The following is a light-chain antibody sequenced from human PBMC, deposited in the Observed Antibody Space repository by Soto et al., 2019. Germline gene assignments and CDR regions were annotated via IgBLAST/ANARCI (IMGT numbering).Light chain of an antibody. Sequence: EIVLTQSPATLSLSPGERATLSCRASQSVSSSLAWYQQKPGQTPRLLIYDASSRATGIPARFSGSGSGTDFTLTISSLEPEDFATYYCQGHSTYPRTFGPGTKVEIK. V-gene: IGKV3-11*01. CDR2: DAS. CDR1: QSVSSS. J-gene: IGKJ1*01. CDR3: QGHSTYPRT.